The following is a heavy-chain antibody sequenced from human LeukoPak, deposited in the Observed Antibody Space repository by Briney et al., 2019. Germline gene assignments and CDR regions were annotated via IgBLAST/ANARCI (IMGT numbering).Heavy chain of an antibody. J-gene: IGHJ5*02. CDR3: AREGYSSSFSWFDP. Sequence: PSETLSLTCTVSGGSFSSGSYYWSWIRQPPGKGLEWIGYIYYSGSTNYNPSLKSRVTISVDTSKNQFSLKLSSVTAADTAVYYCAREGYSSSFSWFDPWGQGTLVTVSS. CDR1: GGSFSSGSYY. V-gene: IGHV4-61*01. CDR2: IYYSGST. D-gene: IGHD6-13*01.